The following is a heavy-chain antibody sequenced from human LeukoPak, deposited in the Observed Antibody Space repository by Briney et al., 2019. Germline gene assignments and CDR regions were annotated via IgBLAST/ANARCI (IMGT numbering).Heavy chain of an antibody. CDR3: ARHGRGVVHKGNFDY. CDR2: IYTSGST. J-gene: IGHJ4*02. V-gene: IGHV4-4*07. Sequence: SETLSLTCTVSGGSISSYYWSWTRQPAGKGLEWIGRIYTSGSTNYNPSLKSRVTISVDTSKNQFSLKLSSVTAADTAVYYCARHGRGVVHKGNFDYWGQGTLVTVSS. CDR1: GGSISSYY. D-gene: IGHD3-10*01.